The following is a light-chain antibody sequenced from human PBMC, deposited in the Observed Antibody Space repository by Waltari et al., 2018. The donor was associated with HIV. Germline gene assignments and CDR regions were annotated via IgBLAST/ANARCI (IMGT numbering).Light chain of an antibody. V-gene: IGLV3-25*03. CDR2: KDT. CDR1: ALPQQY. J-gene: IGLJ3*02. Sequence: SYELTQPPSVSVSPGQTARRTCSGDALPQQYANWYQQKPGQAPELVIYKDTERPSGIPERFSGSSSGTTVTLTISGVQAEDDADYYCLSADTSVTWVFGGGTKLTVL. CDR3: LSADTSVTWV.